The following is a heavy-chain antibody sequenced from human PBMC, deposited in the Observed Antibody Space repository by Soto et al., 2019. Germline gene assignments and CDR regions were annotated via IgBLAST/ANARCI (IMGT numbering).Heavy chain of an antibody. V-gene: IGHV1-69*01. CDR2: VIPLFNTP. J-gene: IGHJ6*02. CDR3: GFASKWALLGYFYGMAV. Sequence: QVQLVQSGAEVKKPGSSAKVSCKASGGTFNTFAFTWVRQAPGQGFEWMGGVIPLFNTPDYAQKFQGRVTITAAESTSTVYLELSGLSSDDTAVYFCGFASKWALLGYFYGMAVWGQGTTVIVSS. CDR1: GGTFNTFA. D-gene: IGHD1-26*01.